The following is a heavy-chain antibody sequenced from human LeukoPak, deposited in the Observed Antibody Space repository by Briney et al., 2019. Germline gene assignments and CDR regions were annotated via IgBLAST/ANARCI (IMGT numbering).Heavy chain of an antibody. Sequence: GGSLRLSCAASGFTFSNAWTSWVRQAPGKGLQWVGRIKSTTDGGTTDYAAPVKGRFTVSRDDSKNTLYLQMNSLKTEDTAVYYCNTDYGSGSYHYFNYWGQGTLVTVSS. CDR2: IKSTTDGGTT. CDR1: GFTFSNAW. V-gene: IGHV3-15*01. CDR3: NTDYGSGSYHYFNY. J-gene: IGHJ4*02. D-gene: IGHD3-10*01.